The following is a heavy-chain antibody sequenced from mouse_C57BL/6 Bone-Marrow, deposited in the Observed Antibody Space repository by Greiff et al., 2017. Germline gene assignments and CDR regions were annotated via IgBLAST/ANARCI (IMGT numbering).Heavy chain of an antibody. CDR3: ASSGLLWLRLWDY. J-gene: IGHJ2*01. CDR1: GYTFPSYW. V-gene: IGHV1-55*01. Sequence: VQLQQPGAELVKPGASVQMSCKASGYTFPSYWITWVKQRPGQGLEWIGDIYPGSGSTNYNEKFKSTATVTVDTASSTAYMQLSSLTSEDAAVYYCASSGLLWLRLWDYWGQGTTLTVSA. CDR2: IYPGSGST. D-gene: IGHD2-2*01.